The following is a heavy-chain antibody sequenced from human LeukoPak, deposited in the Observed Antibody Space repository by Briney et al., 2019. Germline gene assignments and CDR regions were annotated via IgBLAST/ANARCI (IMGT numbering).Heavy chain of an antibody. J-gene: IGHJ4*02. Sequence: ASVKVSCKASGYTFTSYYMHWVRQAPGQGLEWMGIINPSGGNTGYAQKFQGRVTMTRNTSISTAYMELSSLRSEDTAVYYCARGSYCSSTSCAWDFDYWGQGTLVTVSS. CDR2: INPSGGNT. CDR3: ARGSYCSSTSCAWDFDY. D-gene: IGHD2-2*01. CDR1: GYTFTSYY. V-gene: IGHV1-46*01.